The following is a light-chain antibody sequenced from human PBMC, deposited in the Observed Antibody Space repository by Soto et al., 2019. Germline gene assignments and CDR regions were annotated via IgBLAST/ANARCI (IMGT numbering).Light chain of an antibody. Sequence: QSVLTQPPSASGTPGQRVTISCSGSSSNIGSNTVNWYQQLPGTAPKLLISTNNQRPSGVPDRFSGSKSGTSASLAISGLQSEDEADYHCASWDDGLNGVVFGGRTKLTVL. J-gene: IGLJ2*01. CDR3: ASWDDGLNGVV. CDR1: SSNIGSNT. CDR2: TNN. V-gene: IGLV1-44*01.